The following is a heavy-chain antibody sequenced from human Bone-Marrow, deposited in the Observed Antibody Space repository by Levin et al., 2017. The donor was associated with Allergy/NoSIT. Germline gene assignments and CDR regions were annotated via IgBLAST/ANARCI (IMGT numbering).Heavy chain of an antibody. CDR1: GSPFNNNA. CDR3: AARSNTILADAFDI. V-gene: IGHV3-30-3*01. Sequence: GGSLRLSCVGSGSPFNNNAVHWVRQAPGKGLEWVAVTSYDGTSYDYADSVKGRYIISRDISTNTVYLQMNRLRTEDTTKYYCAARSNTILADAFDIWGRGTMVTVSS. CDR2: TSYDGTSY. J-gene: IGHJ3*02. D-gene: IGHD2-21*01.